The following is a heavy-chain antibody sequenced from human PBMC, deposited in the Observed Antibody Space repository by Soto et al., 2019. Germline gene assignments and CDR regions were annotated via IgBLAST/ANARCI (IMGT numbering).Heavy chain of an antibody. Sequence: GASVKVSCKASGYMFTSYYAHWVRQAPGQGPEWVGIINTSGGSTKYAQKFQGRVTMTSDTSTSTVYMELSSLRSEDTAVYYCARQNSYYFDYWGQGTLVTVSS. V-gene: IGHV1-46*01. CDR1: GYMFTSYY. D-gene: IGHD1-7*01. CDR2: INTSGGST. CDR3: ARQNSYYFDY. J-gene: IGHJ4*02.